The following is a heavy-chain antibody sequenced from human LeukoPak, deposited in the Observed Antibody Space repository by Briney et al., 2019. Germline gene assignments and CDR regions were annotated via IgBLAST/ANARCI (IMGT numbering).Heavy chain of an antibody. CDR1: GFSFTNAR. V-gene: IGHV3-15*01. Sequence: PGGSLRLSCAASGFSFTNARMSWVRQAPGKGLEWVGRIKCKTDGGTTDYAAPVRGRFTISRDDSKNTLYLQMNSLKIEDTAVYYCTTPHYYDGRGFYHTGGFDYWGQGALVTVSS. CDR2: IKCKTDGGTT. D-gene: IGHD3-22*01. CDR3: TTPHYYDGRGFYHTGGFDY. J-gene: IGHJ4*02.